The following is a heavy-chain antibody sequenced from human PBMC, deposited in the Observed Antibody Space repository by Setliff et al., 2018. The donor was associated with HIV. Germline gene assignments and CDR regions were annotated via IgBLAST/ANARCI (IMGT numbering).Heavy chain of an antibody. D-gene: IGHD2-2*01. J-gene: IGHJ4*02. Sequence: SETLSLTCTVSGGSISSGYYYWSWIRQHPGKGLEWIGYIYYSGNPFYNPSLRSRVTISLDTSKNQFSLKLSSVTAADTAVYYCARGFDYAQRPPLYYFDYWGRERWSPSPQ. V-gene: IGHV4-31*03. CDR1: GGSISSGYYY. CDR3: ARGFDYAQRPPLYYFDY. CDR2: IYYSGNP.